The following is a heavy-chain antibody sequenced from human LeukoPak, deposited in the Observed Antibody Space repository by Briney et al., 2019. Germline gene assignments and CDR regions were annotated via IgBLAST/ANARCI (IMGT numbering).Heavy chain of an antibody. CDR3: ARGSTSYGMDV. CDR2: IYYSGST. J-gene: IGHJ6*02. V-gene: IGHV4-30-4*01. D-gene: IGHD2-2*01. CDR1: GGSISSGDYY. Sequence: SETLSLTCTVSGGSISSGDYYWSWIRQPPGTGLEWIGYIYYSGSTYYNPSLKSRVTISVDTSKNQFSLKLSSVTAADTAVYYCARGSTSYGMDVWGQGTTVTVSS.